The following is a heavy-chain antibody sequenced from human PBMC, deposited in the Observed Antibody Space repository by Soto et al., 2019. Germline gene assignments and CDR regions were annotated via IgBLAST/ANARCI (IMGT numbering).Heavy chain of an antibody. Sequence: EVQLVETGGGLIQPGGSLRLSCLASGSSVTTNYIIWVRQPPGKGLEWVSTTFTGGSTHYADSVKGRFSISRDNSKNTVYLQMNNLRVEDTAVYYCAKKPPSSIQGWAFGMDVWGQGTTVSVSS. V-gene: IGHV3-53*02. CDR3: AKKPPSSIQGWAFGMDV. D-gene: IGHD1-26*01. CDR1: GSSVTTNY. J-gene: IGHJ6*02. CDR2: TFTGGST.